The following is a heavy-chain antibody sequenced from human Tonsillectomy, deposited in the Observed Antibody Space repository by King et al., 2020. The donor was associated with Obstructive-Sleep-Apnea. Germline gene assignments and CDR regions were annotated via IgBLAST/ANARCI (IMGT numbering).Heavy chain of an antibody. CDR1: GFTFSSYA. V-gene: IGHV3-30*04. J-gene: IGHJ4*02. CDR3: ARKTYYESTGGFDY. CDR2: ISYDGSNK. D-gene: IGHD3-22*01. Sequence: VQLVESGGGVVQPGRSLRLSCAASGFTFSSYAMHWVRQAPGKGLEWVAVISYDGSNKYYADSVNGRFTISRDNSKNTLYLQMTSLRAEDTAVYYCARKTYYESTGGFDYWGQGTLVTVSS.